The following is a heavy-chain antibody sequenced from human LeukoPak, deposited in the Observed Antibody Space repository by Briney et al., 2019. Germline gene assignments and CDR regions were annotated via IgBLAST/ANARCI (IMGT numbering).Heavy chain of an antibody. D-gene: IGHD4-17*01. J-gene: IGHJ6*03. CDR2: IIPIFGTA. CDR1: GGTFSSYA. V-gene: IGHV1-69*13. Sequence: GASVRVSCKASGGTFSSYAISWVRQAPGQGLDWMGRIIPIFGTANYAQKFQGRVTITADESTSTAYMELSSLRSEDTAVYYCARTTTIDYYYYYMDVWGKGTTVTISS. CDR3: ARTTTIDYYYYYMDV.